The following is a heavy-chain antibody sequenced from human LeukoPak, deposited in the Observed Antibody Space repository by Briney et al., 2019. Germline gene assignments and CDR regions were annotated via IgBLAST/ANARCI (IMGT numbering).Heavy chain of an antibody. CDR2: ISGSGGST. CDR1: GFTFSSYW. J-gene: IGHJ4*02. CDR3: AKDYGRYYYDSSGYFDY. Sequence: GGSLRLSCAASGFTFSSYWMSWVRQAPGKGLEWVSAISGSGGSTYYADSVKGRFTISRDNSKITLYLQMNSLRAEDTAVYYCAKDYGRYYYDSSGYFDYWGQGTLVTVSS. D-gene: IGHD3-22*01. V-gene: IGHV3-23*01.